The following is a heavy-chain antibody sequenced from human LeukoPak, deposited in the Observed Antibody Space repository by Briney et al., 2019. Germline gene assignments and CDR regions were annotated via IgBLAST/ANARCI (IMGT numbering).Heavy chain of an antibody. CDR2: IWYDGSNK. J-gene: IGHJ4*02. CDR1: GFTFSSYG. Sequence: GGSLRLSCAASGFTFSSYGMHWVRQAPGKGLEWVAVIWYDGSNKYYADSVKGRFTISRDNSKNTLYLQMNSLRAEDTAVYYCARGGYHYDSSGYYRFDYWGQGTLVTVSS. V-gene: IGHV3-33*01. D-gene: IGHD3-22*01. CDR3: ARGGYHYDSSGYYRFDY.